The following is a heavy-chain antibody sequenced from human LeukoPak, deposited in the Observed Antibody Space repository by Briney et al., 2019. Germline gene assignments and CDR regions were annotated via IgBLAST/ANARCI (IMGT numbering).Heavy chain of an antibody. J-gene: IGHJ3*02. D-gene: IGHD6-13*01. Sequence: PSETLSLTCSVFGGSISSSSYYWGWIRQPPGKGLEWIGSIYYSGSTYYNPSLKSRVAISVDTSKTLFSLKLSSVTAADTAVYYCARHRIAPADDAFDIWGRGTMVTVSS. CDR2: IYYSGST. CDR1: GGSISSSSYY. CDR3: ARHRIAPADDAFDI. V-gene: IGHV4-39*01.